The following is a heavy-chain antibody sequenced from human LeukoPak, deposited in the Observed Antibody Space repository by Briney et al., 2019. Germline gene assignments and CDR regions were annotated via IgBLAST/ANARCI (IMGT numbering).Heavy chain of an antibody. CDR2: IKQDGSEK. CDR1: GFTLSSYW. J-gene: IGHJ4*02. CDR3: ASGGNYDFWSGYSPNFDY. V-gene: IGHV3-7*01. D-gene: IGHD3-3*01. Sequence: GGSLRLSCAASGFTLSSYWTSWVRQAPGKGLEWVANIKQDGSEKYYVDSVKGRFTISRDNAKNSLYLQMNSLRAEDTAVYYCASGGNYDFWSGYSPNFDYWGQGTLVTVSS.